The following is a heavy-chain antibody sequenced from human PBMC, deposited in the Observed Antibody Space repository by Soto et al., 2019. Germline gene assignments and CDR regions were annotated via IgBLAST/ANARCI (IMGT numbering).Heavy chain of an antibody. D-gene: IGHD2-8*02. V-gene: IGHV3-53*02. CDR1: GSSVSHNY. CDR2: IYRDGRP. CDR3: ARDTENTGGGLDV. J-gene: IGHJ3*01. Sequence: EVQVVETGGGLIQPGGSLRLSCAVSGSSVSHNYMTWVRQAPGKGLDWVSVIYRDGRPYYANSVKGGFTLSRDTAKNMVYLQMNSLRVEDTDVYYCARDTENTGGGLDVWGQGAMVTVSS.